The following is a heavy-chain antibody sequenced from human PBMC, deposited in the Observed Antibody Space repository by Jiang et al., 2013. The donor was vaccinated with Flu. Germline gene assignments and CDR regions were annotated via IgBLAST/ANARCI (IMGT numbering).Heavy chain of an antibody. CDR2: IYYSGST. D-gene: IGHD3-3*01. CDR1: GGSISSYY. V-gene: IGHV4-59*01. CDR3: ARGPFPSGPFDY. J-gene: IGHJ4*02. Sequence: GSGLVKPSETLSLTCTVSGGSISSYYWSWIRQPPGKGLEWIGYIYYSGSTNYNPSLKSRVTISVDTSKNQFSLKLSSVTAADTAVYYCARGPFPSGPFDYWGQGTLVTVSS.